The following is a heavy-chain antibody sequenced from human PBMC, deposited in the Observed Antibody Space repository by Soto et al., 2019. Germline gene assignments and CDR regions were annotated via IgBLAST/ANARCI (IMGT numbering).Heavy chain of an antibody. CDR3: AGAPTAVISGTIRYYYYGMDV. D-gene: IGHD1-7*01. Sequence: QVQLVQSGAEVKKPGSSVKVSCKASGGTFSSYAISWVRQAPGQGLEWMGGIIPIFGTANYAQKFQGRVTITADESTSTAYMELSSLRSEDTAVYYCAGAPTAVISGTIRYYYYGMDVWGQGTTVTVSS. CDR1: GGTFSSYA. CDR2: IIPIFGTA. J-gene: IGHJ6*02. V-gene: IGHV1-69*01.